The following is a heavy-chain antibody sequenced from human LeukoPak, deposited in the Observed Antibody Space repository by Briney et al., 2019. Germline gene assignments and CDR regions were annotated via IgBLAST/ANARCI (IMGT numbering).Heavy chain of an antibody. CDR1: GGSFRGYY. V-gene: IGHV4-34*01. Sequence: PSETLSLTCAVYGGSFRGYYWTWIRQPPGKGLEWIGEINHSGSTNYNPSLKSRVTISVDTSKNQFSLKLSSVTAADTAVYYCARLRRRGTWPRGGYNYFDYWGQGTLVTVSS. CDR3: ARLRRRGTWPRGGYNYFDY. CDR2: INHSGST. D-gene: IGHD5-24*01. J-gene: IGHJ4*02.